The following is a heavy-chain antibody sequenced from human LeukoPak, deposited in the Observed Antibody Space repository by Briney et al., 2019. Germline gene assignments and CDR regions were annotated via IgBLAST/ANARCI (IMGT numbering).Heavy chain of an antibody. J-gene: IGHJ6*02. D-gene: IGHD1-26*01. CDR3: ARGIVGATPCYYYGMDV. CDR2: INSDGSST. Sequence: GGSLRLSCAASGFTFSSYWMHWVRQAPGKGLVWVSRINSDGSSTSYADSVKGRFTISRDNAKNTLYLQMNSLRAEDTAVYYCARGIVGATPCYYYGMDVWGQGTTVTVSS. CDR1: GFTFSSYW. V-gene: IGHV3-74*01.